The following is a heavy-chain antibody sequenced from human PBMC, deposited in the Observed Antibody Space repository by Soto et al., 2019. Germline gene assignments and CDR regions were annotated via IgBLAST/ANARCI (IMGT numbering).Heavy chain of an antibody. J-gene: IGHJ6*02. D-gene: IGHD3-10*02. Sequence: GESLKISCAASGFTFSSYWMSWVRQAPGKGLEWVANIKQDGSEKYYVDSVKGRFTISRDNAKNSLYLQMNSLRAEDTAVYYCARVLGSGSYYYYYYGMDVWGQGTTVTVSS. CDR2: IKQDGSEK. CDR3: ARVLGSGSYYYYYYGMDV. CDR1: GFTFSSYW. V-gene: IGHV3-7*01.